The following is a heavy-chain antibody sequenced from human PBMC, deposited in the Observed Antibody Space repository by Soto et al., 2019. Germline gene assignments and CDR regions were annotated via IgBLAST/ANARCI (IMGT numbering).Heavy chain of an antibody. D-gene: IGHD4-17*01. J-gene: IGHJ6*02. CDR1: GGSISSSNW. CDR2: IYHSGST. CDR3: ARDYGGAWYYYYGMDV. V-gene: IGHV4-4*02. Sequence: SETLSLTCAVSGGSISSSNWWSWVRQPPGKGLEWIGEIYHSGSTNYNPSLKSRVTISVDKSKNQFSLKLSSVTAADTAVYYCARDYGGAWYYYYGMDVWGQGTTVTVSS.